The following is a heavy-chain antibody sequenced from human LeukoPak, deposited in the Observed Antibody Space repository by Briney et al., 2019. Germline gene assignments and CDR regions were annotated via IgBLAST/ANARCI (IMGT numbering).Heavy chain of an antibody. Sequence: PGGSLRLSCAGSGFIFSNYWMSWVRQAPGKGLEWVGNIKQDGSETYCLDSVKGRFTISRDNARNSLYLQMNSLRADDTAVYFCARIMEVRFLKWVYYMDVWGKGTTVTVSS. CDR3: ARIMEVRFLKWVYYMDV. V-gene: IGHV3-7*01. D-gene: IGHD3-3*01. CDR2: IKQDGSET. CDR1: GFIFSNYW. J-gene: IGHJ6*03.